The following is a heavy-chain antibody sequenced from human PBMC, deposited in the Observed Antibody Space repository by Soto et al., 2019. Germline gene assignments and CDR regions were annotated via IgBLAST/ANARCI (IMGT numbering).Heavy chain of an antibody. CDR1: GYTFTSYG. V-gene: IGHV1-18*01. CDR3: ARDWGLLRYFDWLFHGMDV. CDR2: ISAYNGNT. D-gene: IGHD3-9*01. Sequence: ASVKVSCKASGYTFTSYGISWVRQAPGQGLEWMGWISAYNGNTNYAQKLQGRVTMTTDTSTSTAYMELRSLRSDDTAVYYCARDWGLLRYFDWLFHGMDVCGQGTTVIVSS. J-gene: IGHJ6*02.